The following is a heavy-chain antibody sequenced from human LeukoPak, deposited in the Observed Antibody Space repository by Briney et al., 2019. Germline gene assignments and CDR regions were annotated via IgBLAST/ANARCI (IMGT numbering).Heavy chain of an antibody. CDR2: INPSGGST. CDR1: GYTFTSYY. V-gene: IGHV1-46*01. D-gene: IGHD3-3*01. J-gene: IGHJ4*02. Sequence: ASVKVSCKASGYTFTSYYMHWVRQAPGQGLEWMGIINPSGGSTSYAQKFQGRVTMTRDTSTSTVYMELRSLRSDDTAVYYCARVGIIPTAAEWSPDYWGQGALVTVSS. CDR3: ARVGIIPTAAEWSPDY.